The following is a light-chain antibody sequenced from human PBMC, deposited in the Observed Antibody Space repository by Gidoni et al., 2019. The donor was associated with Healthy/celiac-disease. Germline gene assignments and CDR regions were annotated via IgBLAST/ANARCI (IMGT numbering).Light chain of an antibody. Sequence: EIVMTQSPATLSVSPGETATLSCRASQSVSSNLAWYQQKPGQAPRLLLYGASTRATGIPARFSGSGSGTEFTLTISSLQSEDFAVYYCQQYNNWPRTFGQGTKVEIK. V-gene: IGKV3-15*01. J-gene: IGKJ1*01. CDR1: QSVSSN. CDR3: QQYNNWPRT. CDR2: GAS.